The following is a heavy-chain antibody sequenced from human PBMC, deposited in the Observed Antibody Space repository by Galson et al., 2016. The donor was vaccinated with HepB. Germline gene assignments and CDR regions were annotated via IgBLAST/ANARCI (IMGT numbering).Heavy chain of an antibody. D-gene: IGHD3-22*01. CDR1: GYTFTNYN. CDR3: ARGGVSGNYAWREAEY. CDR2: MNPNSGNT. J-gene: IGHJ4*02. V-gene: IGHV1-8*01. Sequence: SVKVSCKASGYTFTNYNMNWVRQATGQGLEWMGWMNPNSGNTGYAQNFQGRVTMTRDTSISTAYMELSSLSSEDKAGYFCARGGVSGNYAWREAEYCGQGSLVTVSS.